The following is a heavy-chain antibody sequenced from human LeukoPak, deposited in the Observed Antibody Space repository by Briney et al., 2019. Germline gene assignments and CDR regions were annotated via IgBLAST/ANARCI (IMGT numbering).Heavy chain of an antibody. J-gene: IGHJ4*02. V-gene: IGHV4-39*01. CDR2: IYYSGST. D-gene: IGHD2-15*01. CDR3: ASRYCSGGSCPTDY. Sequence: SETLSLTCTVSGGSISSSSYYWGWIRQPPGKGLEGIGSIYYSGSTYYNPSLKSRVTISVDTYKNQFSLKLSSVTAADTAVYYCASRYCSGGSCPTDYWGQGPLVTVSS. CDR1: GGSISSSSYY.